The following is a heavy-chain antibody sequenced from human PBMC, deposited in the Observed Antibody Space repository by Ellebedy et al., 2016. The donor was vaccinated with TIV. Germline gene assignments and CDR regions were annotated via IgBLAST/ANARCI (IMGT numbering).Heavy chain of an antibody. J-gene: IGHJ4*02. CDR3: ARDCWVNIGVCAIKFDY. CDR1: GYTFTGYY. Sequence: ASVKVSCKASGYTFTGYYMHWVRQAPGQGLEWMGWINPNSGGTNYAQKFQGRVTMTRDTSISTAYIELRRLISDDTAVYYCARDCWVNIGVCAIKFDYWGQGTLVTVSS. D-gene: IGHD2-8*01. CDR2: INPNSGGT. V-gene: IGHV1-2*02.